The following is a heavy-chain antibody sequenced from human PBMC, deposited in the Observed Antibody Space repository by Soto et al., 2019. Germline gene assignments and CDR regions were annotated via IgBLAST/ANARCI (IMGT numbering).Heavy chain of an antibody. D-gene: IGHD1-7*01. V-gene: IGHV3-23*01. CDR3: ARLVLQPNNWFDP. J-gene: IGHJ5*02. Sequence: GGSLRLSCAASGFTFSSYAMSWVRQAPGKGLEWVSAISGSGGSTYYADSVKGRFTISVDTSKNQFSLKLSSVTAADTAVYYCARLVLQPNNWFDPWGQGTLVTVSS. CDR1: GFTFSSYA. CDR2: ISGSGGST.